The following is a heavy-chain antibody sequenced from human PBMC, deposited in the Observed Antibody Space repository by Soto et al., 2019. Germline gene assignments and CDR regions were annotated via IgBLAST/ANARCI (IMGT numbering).Heavy chain of an antibody. J-gene: IGHJ6*02. Sequence: GASVKVSCKASGGTFSSYAISWVRQAPGQGLEWMGGIIPIFGAANYAEKFQGRVTITADESTSTAYMELSSLRSEDTAVYYCARTHYYDGSGYTAYYYGMDVWGQETTVTVSS. CDR2: IIPIFGAA. V-gene: IGHV1-69*13. D-gene: IGHD3-22*01. CDR3: ARTHYYDGSGYTAYYYGMDV. CDR1: GGTFSSYA.